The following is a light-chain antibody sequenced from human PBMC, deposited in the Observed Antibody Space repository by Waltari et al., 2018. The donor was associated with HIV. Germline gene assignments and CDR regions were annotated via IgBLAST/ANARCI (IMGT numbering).Light chain of an antibody. J-gene: IGKJ4*01. V-gene: IGKV1-39*01. CDR3: QQSYSTLALT. CDR1: QSISTY. Sequence: DIQMTQSPSSLSASVGDRVTIICRASQSISTYLNWYQHKPGQAPKLLIYAASSLQTGVPSRFSGSGSGTDFTLTITSLQPEDFATYYCQQSYSTLALTFGGGTKVDI. CDR2: AAS.